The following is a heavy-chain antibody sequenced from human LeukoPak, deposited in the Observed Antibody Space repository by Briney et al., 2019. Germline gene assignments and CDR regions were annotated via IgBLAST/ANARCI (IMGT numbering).Heavy chain of an antibody. D-gene: IGHD2-15*01. CDR1: GFTFSSYS. CDR2: ISSSSGSI. V-gene: IGHV3-48*01. J-gene: IGHJ5*02. Sequence: GGSLRLSCAASGFTFSSYSMNWVRQAPGKGLEWVSYISSSSGSIFYADSVKGRFTISRDNAKNSLYLQMNSLRVEDTAVYYCARVPSVEAATAWFDPWGQGTLVTVSS. CDR3: ARVPSVEAATAWFDP.